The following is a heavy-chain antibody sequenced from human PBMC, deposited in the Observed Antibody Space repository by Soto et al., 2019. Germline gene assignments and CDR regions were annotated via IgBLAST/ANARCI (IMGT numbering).Heavy chain of an antibody. J-gene: IGHJ5*02. CDR3: ARVRPFIIVAGMPRCDP. V-gene: IGHV1-8*01. CDR2: MNPKTGNT. D-gene: IGHD3-10*01. CDR1: GYTFTNYD. Sequence: QVQLIQSGAEVKKPGASVRVSCKTSGYTFTNYDINWLRRAPGQGLEWVGWMNPKTGNTGYAPKLQGRVTMTRNNSMITAYLELSSLNLEDTAVSYCARVRPFIIVAGMPRCDPGGQGTLVTVTS.